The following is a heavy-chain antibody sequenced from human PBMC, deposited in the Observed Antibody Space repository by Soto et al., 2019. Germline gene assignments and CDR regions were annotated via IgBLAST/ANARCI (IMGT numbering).Heavy chain of an antibody. Sequence: QLQLQESGPGLVKPSETLSLTCSVSGDSINSDKYYWGWIRQPPGKGLEWIGSIYYRGNTYYNPCLKTRVTISLKKSKSQFSLKMNSVTAADSPVYFCACREGLATISYYFDYCGQRPVVTVSS. V-gene: IGHV4-39*01. J-gene: IGHJ4*02. CDR3: ACREGLATISYYFDY. CDR1: GDSINSDKYY. CDR2: IYYRGNT. D-gene: IGHD3-9*01.